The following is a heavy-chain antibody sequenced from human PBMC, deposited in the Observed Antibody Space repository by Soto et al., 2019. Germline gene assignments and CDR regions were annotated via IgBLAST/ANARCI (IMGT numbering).Heavy chain of an antibody. CDR1: GFTFSSYE. CDR3: ARDPTSTIFGVVPGYYGMDV. Sequence: GESLKISCAASGFTFSSYEMNWVRQAPGKGLEWVSYISSSGSTIYYADSVKGRFTISRDNAKNSLYLQMNSLRAEDTAVYYCARDPTSTIFGVVPGYYGMDVWGQGTTVTVSS. V-gene: IGHV3-48*03. D-gene: IGHD3-3*01. J-gene: IGHJ6*02. CDR2: ISSSGSTI.